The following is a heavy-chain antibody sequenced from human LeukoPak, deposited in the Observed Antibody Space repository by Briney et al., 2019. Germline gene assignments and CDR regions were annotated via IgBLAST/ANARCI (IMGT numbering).Heavy chain of an antibody. CDR3: TRVFGGYDVSDY. D-gene: IGHD3-3*01. Sequence: QAGGSLRLSCAASGFTFSSFWMSWVRQAPGKGLEWVANIKKDGNQKYYVDSVEGRFTISRDNAKNSLYLQMDSLRVDDTAVYYCTRVFGGYDVSDYWGQGTLDTVSS. CDR2: IKKDGNQK. J-gene: IGHJ4*02. V-gene: IGHV3-7*03. CDR1: GFTFSSFW.